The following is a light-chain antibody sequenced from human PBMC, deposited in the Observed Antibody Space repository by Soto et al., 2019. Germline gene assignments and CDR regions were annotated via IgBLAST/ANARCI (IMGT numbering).Light chain of an antibody. J-gene: IGKJ1*01. CDR2: LGS. CDR3: MQALQTPWT. Sequence: DIVLTQSPLSLPVTPGEPASISCRSSQSLLQSNGNNYLDWYLQKPGQSPQVLIYLGSNRASGVPDRFRGSGSGTDFTLKISRVEAEDVGVYYCMQALQTPWTFGQGTKVEIK. V-gene: IGKV2-28*01. CDR1: QSLLQSNGNNY.